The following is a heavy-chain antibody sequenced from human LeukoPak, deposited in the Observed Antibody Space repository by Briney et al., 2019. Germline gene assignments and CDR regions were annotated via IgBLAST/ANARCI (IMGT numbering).Heavy chain of an antibody. CDR2: IYYSGST. CDR3: ARERYCSSTSCYAINWFDP. Sequence: PSETLSLTCTVSGGSISSYYWGWIRQPPGKGLEWIGSIYYSGSTYYNPSLKSRVTISVDTSKNQFSLKLSSVTAADTAVYYCARERYCSSTSCYAINWFDPWGQGTLVTVSS. D-gene: IGHD2-2*01. J-gene: IGHJ5*02. V-gene: IGHV4-39*07. CDR1: GGSISSYY.